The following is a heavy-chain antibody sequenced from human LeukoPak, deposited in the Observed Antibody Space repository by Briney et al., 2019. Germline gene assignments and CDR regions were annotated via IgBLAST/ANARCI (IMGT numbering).Heavy chain of an antibody. V-gene: IGHV3-7*03. J-gene: IGHJ6*02. CDR3: ARGGGLDV. CDR2: INHNGNVN. D-gene: IGHD3-16*01. CDR1: GFTFSSYW. Sequence: GGSLRLSCAASGFTFSSYWMNWARQAPGKGLEWVASINHNGNVNYYVDSVKGRFTISRDNAKNSLYLQMSNLRAEDTAVYFCARGGGLDVCGQGATVTVSS.